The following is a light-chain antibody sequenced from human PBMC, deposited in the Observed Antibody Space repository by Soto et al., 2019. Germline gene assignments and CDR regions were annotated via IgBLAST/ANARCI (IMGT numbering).Light chain of an antibody. CDR2: DAS. Sequence: FVLTQSPGTLSLSPGERATLSCRASQTVRNNYLAWYQQKPGQAPRLLIYDASSRATGIPDRFSGGGSGTDFTLTITRMETEDFAVYYCQQFSSYPLTFGGGSKGDSK. CDR3: QQFSSYPLT. V-gene: IGKV3-20*01. CDR1: QTVRNNY. J-gene: IGKJ4*01.